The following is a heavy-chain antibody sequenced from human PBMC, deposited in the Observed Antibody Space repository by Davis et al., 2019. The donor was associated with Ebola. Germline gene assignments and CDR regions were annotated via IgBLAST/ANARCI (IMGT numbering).Heavy chain of an antibody. CDR2: IYYSGST. Sequence: SETLSLTCTVSGGSVSSGSYYWSWIRQPPEKGLEWVGYIYYSGSTNCNPSLKSRVTISVDTSKNQFSLKLSSVTAADTAVYYCARGTGGNSYYWGQGTLVTVAS. D-gene: IGHD4-23*01. V-gene: IGHV4-61*01. CDR3: ARGTGGNSYY. J-gene: IGHJ4*02. CDR1: GGSVSSGSYY.